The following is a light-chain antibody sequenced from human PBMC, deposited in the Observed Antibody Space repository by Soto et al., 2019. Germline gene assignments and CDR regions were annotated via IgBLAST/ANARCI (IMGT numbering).Light chain of an antibody. J-gene: IGKJ5*01. Sequence: EIVMTQSPDTLSVSPGERATLSCRASQSVTNNLAWYQQKPGQAPRLLISDASNRATGIPARFSGSGSGTDFTLTISSLEPEDFAVYYCHQRQYWPPITFGQGTRLEI. V-gene: IGKV3-11*01. CDR1: QSVTNN. CDR2: DAS. CDR3: HQRQYWPPIT.